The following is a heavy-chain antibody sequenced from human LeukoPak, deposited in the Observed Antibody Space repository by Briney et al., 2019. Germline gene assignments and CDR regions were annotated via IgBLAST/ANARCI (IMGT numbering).Heavy chain of an antibody. CDR1: GSSFTSYW. D-gene: IGHD5-18*01. CDR2: IYPANSDT. Sequence: GESLKISFKGSGSSFTSYWIGWVRQMPGKGLEWMGIIYPANSDTRYSPSFQGQVTISADKSISTAYLQWSSLKASDTATYYCARGRGYSYGYPENWFDPWGQGTLVTVSS. V-gene: IGHV5-51*01. CDR3: ARGRGYSYGYPENWFDP. J-gene: IGHJ5*02.